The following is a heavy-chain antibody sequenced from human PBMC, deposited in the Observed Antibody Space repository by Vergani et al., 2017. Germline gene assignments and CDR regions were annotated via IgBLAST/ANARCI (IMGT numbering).Heavy chain of an antibody. CDR3: ARLSYDTTPYLQGGYDC. Sequence: LHLVESGGGVVQPGGSLRLSCAASGFTFSACPMTWVRQAPGKGLEWVSAISARYPSTYYADSVKGRFTISRDNSKNMLYLQMNSLRAEDTAVYYCARLSYDTTPYLQGGYDCWGQGTLVSVSS. D-gene: IGHD3-22*01. V-gene: IGHV3-23*04. J-gene: IGHJ4*02. CDR1: GFTFSACP. CDR2: ISARYPST.